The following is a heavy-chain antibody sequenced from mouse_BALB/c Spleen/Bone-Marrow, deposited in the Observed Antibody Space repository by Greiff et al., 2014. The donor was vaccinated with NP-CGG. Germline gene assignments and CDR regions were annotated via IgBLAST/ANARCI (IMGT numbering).Heavy chain of an antibody. V-gene: IGHV7-3*02. CDR3: ARDKGRVFFDY. J-gene: IGHJ2*01. Sequence: EVKVEESGGGLVQPGGSLRLSCATSGFTFTDYYMNWVRQPPGKALEWLGFIRNKANGYTTEYSASVKSRFTISRDNSQNILYRQMNTLRADDSATYYCARDKGRVFFDYWGQGTTLTVSS. CDR2: IRNKANGYTT. CDR1: GFTFTDYY.